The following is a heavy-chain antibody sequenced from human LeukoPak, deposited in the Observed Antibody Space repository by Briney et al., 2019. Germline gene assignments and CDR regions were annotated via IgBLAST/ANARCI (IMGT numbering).Heavy chain of an antibody. CDR1: GYTFIRYG. D-gene: IGHD1-26*01. CDR3: AGVGASSGSPTDY. Sequence: ASVKVSCKASGYTFIRYGISWVRQAPGQGLEWMGWISGYNGNTNCAQNLQGRVTMTTDTSTSTAYMELRSLRSDDTAVYYCAGVGASSGSPTDYWGQGTLVTVSS. J-gene: IGHJ4*02. CDR2: ISGYNGNT. V-gene: IGHV1-18*01.